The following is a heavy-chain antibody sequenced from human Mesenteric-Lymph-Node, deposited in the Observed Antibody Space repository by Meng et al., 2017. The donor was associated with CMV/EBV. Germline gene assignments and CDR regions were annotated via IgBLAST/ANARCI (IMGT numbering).Heavy chain of an antibody. CDR2: IKPKTGGT. D-gene: IGHD1-26*01. V-gene: IGHV1-2*02. CDR1: GYTFTDYY. CDR3: ARDLSTWEPGDY. Sequence: ASVKVSCKASGYTFTDYYIHWVRQAPGQGLEWMGWIKPKTGGTNYAQMFQGRVTMTSDTSISTAYMELSRLRSDDTAVYYCARDLSTWEPGDYWGQGTLVTVSS. J-gene: IGHJ4*02.